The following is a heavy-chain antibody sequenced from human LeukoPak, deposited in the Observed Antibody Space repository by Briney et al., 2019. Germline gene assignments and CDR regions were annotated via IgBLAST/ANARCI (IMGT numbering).Heavy chain of an antibody. J-gene: IGHJ5*02. CDR3: ARGIRYFDWLP. D-gene: IGHD3-9*01. CDR1: GFTFSSYW. CDR2: IKQDGSEK. Sequence: GGSLRLSCAAPGFTFSSYWMSWVRQAPGKGLEWVANIKQDGSEKYYVDSVKGRFTISRDNAKNSLYLQMNSLRAEDTAVYYCARGIRYFDWLPWGQGTLVTVSS. V-gene: IGHV3-7*03.